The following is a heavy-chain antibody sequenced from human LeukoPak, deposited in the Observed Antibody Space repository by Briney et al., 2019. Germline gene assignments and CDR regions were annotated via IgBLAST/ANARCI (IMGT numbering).Heavy chain of an antibody. CDR2: IYYSGTA. CDR3: ARFSNDHGVKFDY. V-gene: IGHV4-31*03. Sequence: SETLSLACTVSGGSISSGGYYWSWVRQHPEKGLEWIGYIYYSGTAYYNPSLKSRVTMSVDTSKNQFSLKLDSVTAADTAVYYCARFSNDHGVKFDYWGQGTLVTVSS. CDR1: GGSISSGGYY. J-gene: IGHJ4*02. D-gene: IGHD4-17*01.